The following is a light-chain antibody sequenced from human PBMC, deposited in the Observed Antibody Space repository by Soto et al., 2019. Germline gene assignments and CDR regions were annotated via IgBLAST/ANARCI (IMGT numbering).Light chain of an antibody. CDR1: QGINSY. J-gene: IGKJ2*01. Sequence: DIQMTQSPSSLSASVGDTVTIACRASQGINSYLAWYQQKPGKHPNLLIYAASSLQSGVPARFGGSGSGMDFTLTISGLQPEDAATYYCQRYNSAPYTFGQATKVEIK. CDR2: AAS. V-gene: IGKV1-27*01. CDR3: QRYNSAPYT.